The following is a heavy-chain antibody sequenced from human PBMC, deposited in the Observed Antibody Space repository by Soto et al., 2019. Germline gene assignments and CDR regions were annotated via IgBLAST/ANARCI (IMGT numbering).Heavy chain of an antibody. V-gene: IGHV1-69*02. CDR3: ARGPLVVLNYFES. Sequence: QVQLVQSGTEVKKPGSSVKVSCKASGGTFRNYPINWVRQAPGQGLEWMGSIFPITDIPDYAQNFQARLTISADKSTSTAYMELSSLTSEDTAMYFCARGPLVVLNYFESWGQGTLVTVSS. J-gene: IGHJ4*02. CDR1: GGTFRNYP. CDR2: IFPITDIP.